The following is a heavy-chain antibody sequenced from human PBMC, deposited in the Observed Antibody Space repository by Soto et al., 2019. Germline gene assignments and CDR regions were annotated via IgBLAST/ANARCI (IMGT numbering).Heavy chain of an antibody. CDR1: GFTFSGYW. CDR3: ARDRSSSWTGYWYFDL. V-gene: IGHV3-7*01. J-gene: IGHJ2*01. CDR2: IKQDGSEK. D-gene: IGHD6-13*01. Sequence: PGGSLRLSCAASGFTFSGYWMSWVRQAPGKGLEWVANIKQDGSEKYYVDSVKGRFTISRDNAKNSLYLQMNSLRAEDTAVYYCARDRSSSWTGYWYFDLWGRGTLVTLSS.